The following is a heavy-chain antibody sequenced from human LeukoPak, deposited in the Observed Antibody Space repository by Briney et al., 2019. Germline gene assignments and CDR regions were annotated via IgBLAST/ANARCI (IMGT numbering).Heavy chain of an antibody. V-gene: IGHV3-23*01. CDR1: GFTFRNYV. J-gene: IGHJ4*02. CDR3: AKQLGYCSDGSCYFPY. CDR2: ISNNGGYT. D-gene: IGHD2-15*01. Sequence: GGSLRLSCAASGFTFRNYVIHWVRQAPGKGLEWVSAISNNGGYTYYADSVQGRFTISRDNSKSTLCLQMNSLRAEDTAVYYCAKQLGYCSDGSCYFPYWGQGTLVTVSS.